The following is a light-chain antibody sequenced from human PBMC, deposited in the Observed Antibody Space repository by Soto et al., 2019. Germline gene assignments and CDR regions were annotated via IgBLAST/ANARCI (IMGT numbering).Light chain of an antibody. J-gene: IGKJ1*01. CDR2: AAS. V-gene: IGKV1-8*01. CDR1: QGISSY. CDR3: QQYYSYPQT. Sequence: AIRMTQSPSSFSASTGDRVTTTCRASQGISSYLAWYQQKPGKAPKLLIYAASTLQSGVPSRFSGSGSGTDFTLTICCLQSEDFATYYCQQYYSYPQTFGQGTKVDIK.